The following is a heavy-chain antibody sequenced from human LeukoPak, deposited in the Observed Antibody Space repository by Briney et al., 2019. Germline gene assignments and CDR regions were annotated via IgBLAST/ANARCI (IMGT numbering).Heavy chain of an antibody. V-gene: IGHV3-48*04. J-gene: IGHJ4*02. CDR3: ARRYCSGASCYHIDY. D-gene: IGHD2-15*01. CDR1: GFTFSSYS. Sequence: PGGSLRLSCAASGFTFSSYSMNWVRQAPGKGLEWVSYISTSGSTIYYADSVKGRFTISRDNAKNSLFLQMDSLRAEDTAVYYCARRYCSGASCYHIDYWGQGTLVTVSS. CDR2: ISTSGSTI.